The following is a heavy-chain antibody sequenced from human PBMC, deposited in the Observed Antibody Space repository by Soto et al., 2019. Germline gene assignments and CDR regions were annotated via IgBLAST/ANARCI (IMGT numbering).Heavy chain of an antibody. Sequence: ASVKVSCKASGYTFTGYYMPWVRQAPGQGLEWMVCLNPNSGGTNYAQKFQGRVTMTRDTSISTAYMELSRLRSDDTAVYYCARGGTGVTMVRGVMVYSMDVWGQGTTVTVSS. D-gene: IGHD3-10*01. CDR3: ARGGTGVTMVRGVMVYSMDV. J-gene: IGHJ6*02. CDR1: GYTFTGYY. CDR2: LNPNSGGT. V-gene: IGHV1-2*02.